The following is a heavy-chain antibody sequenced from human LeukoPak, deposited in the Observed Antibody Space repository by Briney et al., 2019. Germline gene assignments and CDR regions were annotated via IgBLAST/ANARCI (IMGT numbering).Heavy chain of an antibody. CDR1: GFTFSHAW. D-gene: IGHD3-10*01. J-gene: IGHJ4*02. Sequence: KPGGSLRLSCAASGFTFSHAWMNWVRQAPGKGLEWVGRIKSKRDGGTLDYAAPVKGRFTISRDDSKNTLYLQMNSLRAEDTAVYYCAGSSSKYYFDYWGQGTLVTVSS. CDR3: AGSSSKYYFDY. CDR2: IKSKRDGGTL. V-gene: IGHV3-15*01.